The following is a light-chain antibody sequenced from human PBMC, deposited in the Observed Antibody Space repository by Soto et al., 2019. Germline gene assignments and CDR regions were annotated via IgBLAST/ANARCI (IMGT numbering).Light chain of an antibody. V-gene: IGKV3-11*01. J-gene: IGKJ4*01. Sequence: EIVLTQSPATLSLSPGKRATLSCRASQSVSSHLAWYQQKPGQAPRLLMYDTSNRATGIPARFSGSGSGTDFPPPISRLKPEDFGVYYCQQRVNWPLTFGGGTKVEIK. CDR2: DTS. CDR3: QQRVNWPLT. CDR1: QSVSSH.